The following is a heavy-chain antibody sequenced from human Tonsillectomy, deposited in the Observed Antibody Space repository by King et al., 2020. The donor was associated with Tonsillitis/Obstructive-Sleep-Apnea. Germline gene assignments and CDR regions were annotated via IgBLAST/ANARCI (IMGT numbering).Heavy chain of an antibody. CDR1: GFTFSDYY. J-gene: IGHJ4*02. D-gene: IGHD2-2*01. CDR3: ARGTQGYCSSTSCPSYYFDY. V-gene: IGHV3-11*05. CDR2: ISSSSSYT. Sequence: QLVQSGGGLVKPGGSLRLSCAASGFTFSDYYMSWIRQAPGKGLERVSYISSSSSYTNYAYSVKGRCTISRDNAKNSLYLQMNSLRAEDTSVYYCARGTQGYCSSTSCPSYYFDYWGQGTLVTVSS.